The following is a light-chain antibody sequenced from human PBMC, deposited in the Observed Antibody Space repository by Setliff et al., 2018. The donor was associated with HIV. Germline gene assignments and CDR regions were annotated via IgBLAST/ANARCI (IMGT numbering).Light chain of an antibody. Sequence: ALAQPASVSGSPGQSITISGIGTSSDVGGYDFVSWYQQRPGKAPKLIIFDVTERPSGVSHRFSGSKSGNTASLTISGLQTEDEADYFCASYRSPATYVFGIGTKVT. CDR3: ASYRSPATYV. CDR2: DVT. V-gene: IGLV2-14*03. J-gene: IGLJ1*01. CDR1: SSDVGGYDF.